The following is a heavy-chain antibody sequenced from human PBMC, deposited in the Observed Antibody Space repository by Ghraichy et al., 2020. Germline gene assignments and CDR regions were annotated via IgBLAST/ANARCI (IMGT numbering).Heavy chain of an antibody. V-gene: IGHV4-39*01. D-gene: IGHD3-22*01. CDR3: ARQTTYYYDSSGYYYAPGTPWPGTEFDY. Sequence: SETLSLTCTVSGGSISSSSYYWGWIRQPPGKGLEWIGSIYYSGSTYYNPSLKSRVTISVDTSKNQFSLKLSSVTAADTAVYYCARQTTYYYDSSGYYYAPGTPWPGTEFDYWGQGTLVTVSS. CDR2: IYYSGST. J-gene: IGHJ4*02. CDR1: GGSISSSSYY.